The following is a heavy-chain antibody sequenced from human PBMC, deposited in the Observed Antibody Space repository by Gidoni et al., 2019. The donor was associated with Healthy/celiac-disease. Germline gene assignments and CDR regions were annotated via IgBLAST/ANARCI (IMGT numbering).Heavy chain of an antibody. V-gene: IGHV3-21*01. Sequence: EVQLVESGGGLVQPGGSLRLSCAVSGFTFSNYAMNWVRQAPGKGLEWVSCISSSSIYIYYADSVRGRFTISRDDAKNSLYLQMSSLRVEDTAMYYCARDPQGPWGQGALVTVSS. J-gene: IGHJ5*02. CDR3: ARDPQGP. CDR1: GFTFSNYA. CDR2: ISSSSIYI.